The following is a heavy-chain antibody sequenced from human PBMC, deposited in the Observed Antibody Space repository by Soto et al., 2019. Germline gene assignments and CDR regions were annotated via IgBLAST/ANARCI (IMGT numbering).Heavy chain of an antibody. Sequence: SETLSLTCTVSGGSISGYYWSWIRQPPGKGLEWIGYIYYSGSTNYNPSLKSRVTISVDTSKNQFSLKLSSVTAADTAVYYCARAHCSSTSCYFFAGAFDIWGQGTMVTVSS. CDR1: GGSISGYY. V-gene: IGHV4-59*01. D-gene: IGHD2-2*01. CDR2: IYYSGST. J-gene: IGHJ3*02. CDR3: ARAHCSSTSCYFFAGAFDI.